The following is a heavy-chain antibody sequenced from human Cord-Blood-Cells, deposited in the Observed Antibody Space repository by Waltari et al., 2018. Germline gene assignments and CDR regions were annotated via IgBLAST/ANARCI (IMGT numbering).Heavy chain of an antibody. CDR2: IYSGGST. CDR3: ARVTGTYYFDY. J-gene: IGHJ4*02. CDR1: GFTVSSNY. Sequence: EVQLVESGGGLVQPGGSLRLSCAASGFTVSSNYMSWVRQAPGKGLEWVSVIYSGGSTYYADSVKGRFTISIHNSKNTLYLQMNSLRAEDTAVYYCARVTGTYYFDYWGQGTLVTVSS. V-gene: IGHV3-53*04. D-gene: IGHD1-20*01.